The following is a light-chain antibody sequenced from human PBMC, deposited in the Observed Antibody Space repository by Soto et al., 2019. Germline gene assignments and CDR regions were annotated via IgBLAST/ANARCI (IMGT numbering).Light chain of an antibody. CDR2: GAS. J-gene: IGKJ1*01. CDR3: QQYGSPPT. Sequence: EIVLTQSPGTLSLSPGERGTLSCRASQSVTSSNLAWYQQRPGQAPRLLIYGASSRATGIPDRFSGSGSGTDFTLTISRLEPEDFAVYYCQQYGSPPTFGQGTKVDIK. V-gene: IGKV3-20*01. CDR1: QSVTSSN.